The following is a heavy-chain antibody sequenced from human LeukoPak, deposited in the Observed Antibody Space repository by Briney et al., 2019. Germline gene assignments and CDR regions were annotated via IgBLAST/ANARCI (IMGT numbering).Heavy chain of an antibody. Sequence: GGSLRLSCAASGFTFSGSATHWVRQASGKGLEWVGRIRSKANSYATAYAASVKGRFTISRDDSKNTACLQMNSLKTEDTAVYYCTRKIGYDFWSGYSVESYYFDYWGQGTLVTVSS. CDR2: IRSKANSYAT. D-gene: IGHD3-3*01. V-gene: IGHV3-73*01. CDR3: TRKIGYDFWSGYSVESYYFDY. CDR1: GFTFSGSA. J-gene: IGHJ4*02.